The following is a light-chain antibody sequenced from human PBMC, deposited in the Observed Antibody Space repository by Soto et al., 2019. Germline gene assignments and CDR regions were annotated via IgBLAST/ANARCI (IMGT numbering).Light chain of an antibody. CDR3: HQYNKWPGT. Sequence: EIVMTQAPATLSVSPGEGATLSCRASQGVVTNLAWYQQKPGQAPRLLFYGASTRATGVPARFSGSGSGTEFTLTISSRQSEDFAVYYWHQYNKWPGTFGRGTKLEIK. J-gene: IGKJ2*01. CDR1: QGVVTN. V-gene: IGKV3-15*01. CDR2: GAS.